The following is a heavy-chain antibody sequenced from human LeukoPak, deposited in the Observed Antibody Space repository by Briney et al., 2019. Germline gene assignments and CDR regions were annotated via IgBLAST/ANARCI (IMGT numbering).Heavy chain of an antibody. CDR3: ARDTYYDILRPMGY. Sequence: ASVKVSCKASGYTFTSYAIHWVRQAPGQRLEWMGWISAGNGNTKYSQNFQGRVTFISNTSATTAFMELSSLRSEDAAVYYCARDTYYDILRPMGYWGQGTLVTVSS. CDR1: GYTFTSYA. D-gene: IGHD3-9*01. CDR2: ISAGNGNT. V-gene: IGHV1-3*01. J-gene: IGHJ4*02.